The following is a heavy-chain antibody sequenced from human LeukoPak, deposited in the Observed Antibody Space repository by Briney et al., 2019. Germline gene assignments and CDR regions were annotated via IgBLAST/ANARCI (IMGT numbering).Heavy chain of an antibody. CDR3: ARSLLPPTVYYYYYMDV. D-gene: IGHD3-22*01. CDR2: ISSSSSYI. J-gene: IGHJ6*03. V-gene: IGHV3-21*01. Sequence: GGSLRLSCAASGFTFSSYSMNWVRQAPGKGLEWVSSISSSSSYIYYADSVKGRFTISRDNAKNSLYLQMNSLRAEDTAVFYCARSLLPPTVYYYYYMDVWGKGTTVTVSS. CDR1: GFTFSSYS.